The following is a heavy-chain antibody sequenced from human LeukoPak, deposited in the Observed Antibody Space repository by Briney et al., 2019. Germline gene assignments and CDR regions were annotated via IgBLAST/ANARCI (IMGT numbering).Heavy chain of an antibody. CDR2: IYYSGST. CDR1: GGSISSGGYF. V-gene: IGHV4-31*03. CDR3: ARVNGSSWSDY. D-gene: IGHD6-13*01. J-gene: IGHJ4*02. Sequence: SETLSLTCTVSGGSISSGGYFWSWIRQHPGKGLEWIGYIYYSGSTYYNPSLKSRVTISVDTSKNQFSLKLSSVTAADTAVYYCARVNGSSWSDYWGQGTLVTVSS.